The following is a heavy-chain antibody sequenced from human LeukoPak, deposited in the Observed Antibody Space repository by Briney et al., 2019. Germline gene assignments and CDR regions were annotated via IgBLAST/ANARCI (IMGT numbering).Heavy chain of an antibody. CDR3: VRDGSYYDNSGYYYLY. D-gene: IGHD3-22*01. Sequence: ASVKVSCKASGGTFSSYAISWVRQAPGHGLEWMGGITPMFGTANYAQKFQGRVTITADESTSTAYMELSSLRSEDTAVYYCVRDGSYYDNSGYYYLYWGQGTLVTVSS. CDR2: ITPMFGTA. J-gene: IGHJ4*02. V-gene: IGHV1-69*13. CDR1: GGTFSSYA.